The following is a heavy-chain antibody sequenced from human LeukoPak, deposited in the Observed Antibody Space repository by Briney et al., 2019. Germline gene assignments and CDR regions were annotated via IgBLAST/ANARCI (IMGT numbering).Heavy chain of an antibody. V-gene: IGHV3-74*01. CDR3: ARWREAKYYYDSSGYPLFDY. Sequence: GGSLRLSCAASGFTFDDYAMHWVRQAPGKGLEWVSRINTDGSSTSYADSVKGRFTISRDNAKNSLYLQMNSQRAEDTAVHYCARWREAKYYYDSSGYPLFDYWGQGTLVTVSS. CDR2: INTDGSST. D-gene: IGHD3-22*01. CDR1: GFTFDDYA. J-gene: IGHJ4*02.